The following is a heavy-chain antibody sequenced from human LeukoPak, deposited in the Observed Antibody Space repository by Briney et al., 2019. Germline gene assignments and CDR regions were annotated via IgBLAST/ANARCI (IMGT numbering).Heavy chain of an antibody. CDR3: AREKSYGDYGY. CDR2: IYYSGST. CDR1: GGSISSYY. D-gene: IGHD4-17*01. V-gene: IGHV4-59*01. Sequence: SETLSLTCTVSGGSISSYYWSWIRQPPGKGLEWIGYIYYSGSTNYNPSLKSRVTISVDTSKDQFSLKLSSVTAADTAVYYCAREKSYGDYGYWGQGTLVTVSS. J-gene: IGHJ4*02.